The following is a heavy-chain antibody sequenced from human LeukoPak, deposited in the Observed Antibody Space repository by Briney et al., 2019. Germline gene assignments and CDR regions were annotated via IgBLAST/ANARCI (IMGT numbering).Heavy chain of an antibody. D-gene: IGHD6-13*01. V-gene: IGHV4-59*08. J-gene: IGHJ4*02. Sequence: SETLSLTCTVSGGSISSYYWSWIRQPPGKGLEWIGYIYYSGSTNYNPSLKSRVTISVDTSKNQFSLKLSSVTAADTPVYYCARYSSSSYSFDYWGQGTLVTVSS. CDR2: IYYSGST. CDR3: ARYSSSSYSFDY. CDR1: GGSISSYY.